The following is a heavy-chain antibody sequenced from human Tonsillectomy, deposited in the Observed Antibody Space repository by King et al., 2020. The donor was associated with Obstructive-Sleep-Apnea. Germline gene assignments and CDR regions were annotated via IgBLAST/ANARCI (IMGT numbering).Heavy chain of an antibody. CDR3: ARDRDWAFDF. CDR1: GFSFSSYS. D-gene: IGHD3/OR15-3a*01. J-gene: IGHJ4*02. Sequence: VQLVESGGTLVQPGGSLRLSCAASGFSFSSYSMNWVRQAPGKGREWISYITRDTSIIQYADSVRGRFTISRDNAQNSLYLKMNSLRAEDTGVYFCARDRDWAFDFWGQGALVTVSS. CDR2: ITRDTSII. V-gene: IGHV3-48*04.